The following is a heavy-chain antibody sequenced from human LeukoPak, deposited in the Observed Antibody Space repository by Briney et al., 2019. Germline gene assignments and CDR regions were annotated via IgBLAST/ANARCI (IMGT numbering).Heavy chain of an antibody. V-gene: IGHV3-64D*06. CDR3: VKSIFSDSSSWYDAFDI. D-gene: IGHD6-13*01. CDR1: GFTFSSYA. Sequence: GGSLRLSCSASGFTFSSYAMHWVRQAPGKGLEYVSAISSNGGSTYYADSVKGRFTISRDSSKNTLYLQMSSLRAEDTAVYYCVKSIFSDSSSWYDAFDIWGQGTMVTVSS. CDR2: ISSNGGST. J-gene: IGHJ3*02.